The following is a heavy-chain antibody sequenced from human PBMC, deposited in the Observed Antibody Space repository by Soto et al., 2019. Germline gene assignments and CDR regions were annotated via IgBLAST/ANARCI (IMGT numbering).Heavy chain of an antibody. Sequence: QVQLLQSRAEVKKPGASVKVSCKASGYTLTSYGISWVRQAPGQGLEWVGWISPYNGNTNYAQKLQDRVTLTTDTSTSTAYMELRSLRPDDTAVYYCARAAFDFWSGYTPFEYCVQGTLVTVSS. CDR1: GYTLTSYG. V-gene: IGHV1-18*01. CDR2: ISPYNGNT. D-gene: IGHD3-3*01. CDR3: ARAAFDFWSGYTPFEY. J-gene: IGHJ4*02.